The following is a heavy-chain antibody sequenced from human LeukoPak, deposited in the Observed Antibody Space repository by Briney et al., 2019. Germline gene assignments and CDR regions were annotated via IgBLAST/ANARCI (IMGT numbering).Heavy chain of an antibody. CDR3: ARAVGRDGYNRFDY. V-gene: IGHV1-69*13. J-gene: IGHJ4*02. Sequence: SVKVSCKASGGTFISYAISWVRQAPGQGLEWVGGIIPIFGTANYAQKFQGRVTITADESTSTAYMELSSLRSEDTAVYYCARAVGRDGYNRFDYWGQGTLVTVSS. CDR1: GGTFISYA. CDR2: IIPIFGTA. D-gene: IGHD5-24*01.